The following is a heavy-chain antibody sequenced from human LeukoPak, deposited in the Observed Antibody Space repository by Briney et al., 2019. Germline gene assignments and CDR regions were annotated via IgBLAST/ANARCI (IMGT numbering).Heavy chain of an antibody. J-gene: IGHJ6*03. CDR2: IIPVFGAT. CDR1: GGTFSSYA. V-gene: IGHV1-69*06. CDR3: ARGPRITLIRGGQWYYYMDV. Sequence: ASVKVSCKASGGTFSSYAVSWVRLTPGQGLEWLGGIIPVFGATTYAQKFQAKVTMTADKSTNTAYLEISSLTSEDTAVYYCARGPRITLIRGGQWYYYMDVWGKGTTVTISS. D-gene: IGHD3-10*01.